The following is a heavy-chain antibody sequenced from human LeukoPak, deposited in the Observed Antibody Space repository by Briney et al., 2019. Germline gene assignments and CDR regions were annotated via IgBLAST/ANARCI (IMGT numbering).Heavy chain of an antibody. D-gene: IGHD4-23*01. CDR3: ARAIHTVVTPGPLDY. J-gene: IGHJ4*02. CDR1: GYTFTSYG. CDR2: IIPIFGTA. V-gene: IGHV1-69*13. Sequence: SVKVSCKASGYTFTSYGISWVRQAPGQGLEWMGGIIPIFGTANNAQKFQGRVTITADESTSTAYMELSSLRSEDTAVYYCARAIHTVVTPGPLDYWGQGTLVTVSS.